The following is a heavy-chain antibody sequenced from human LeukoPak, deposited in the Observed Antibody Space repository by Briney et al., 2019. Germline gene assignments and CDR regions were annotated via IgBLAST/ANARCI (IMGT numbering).Heavy chain of an antibody. V-gene: IGHV3-30*18. Sequence: GGSLRLSCAASGFTFSSYGMHWVRQAPGKGLEWVAVISYDGSNKYYADSVKGRFTISRDNSKNTLYLQMNSLRAEDTAVYYCAKARIAYSGGDCEFDPWGQGTLVTVSS. D-gene: IGHD2-21*02. J-gene: IGHJ5*02. CDR2: ISYDGSNK. CDR3: AKARIAYSGGDCEFDP. CDR1: GFTFSSYG.